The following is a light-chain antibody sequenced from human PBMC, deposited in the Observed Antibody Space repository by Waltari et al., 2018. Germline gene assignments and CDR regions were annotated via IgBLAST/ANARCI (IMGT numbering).Light chain of an antibody. CDR1: SSDGGGYNY. J-gene: IGLJ1*01. CDR3: SSYTSSSSYV. Sequence: QSALTQHASVSGSPGQSITISCTGTSSDGGGYNYVSWYQQHPGKAPTLMIYDVSKRPSGVSNRFSGSKSSNTASLTISWLQAEDEADYYCSSYTSSSSYVFGTGTKVTVL. V-gene: IGLV2-14*01. CDR2: DVS.